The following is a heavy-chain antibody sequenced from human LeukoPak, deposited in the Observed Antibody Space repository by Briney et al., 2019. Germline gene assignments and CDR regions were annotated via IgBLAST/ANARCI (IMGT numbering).Heavy chain of an antibody. CDR1: GFTFSSYS. V-gene: IGHV3-21*01. Sequence: GGSLRLSCAASGFTFSSYSMNWVRQAPGKGLEWVASISTSSSYIYYADSVKGRFTISRDNAKNSLYLQMNSLRAEDTALYYCAIGNGGTRSRFWYFDLWGRGTLVTVSS. CDR3: AIGNGGTRSRFWYFDL. D-gene: IGHD4-23*01. J-gene: IGHJ2*01. CDR2: ISTSSSYI.